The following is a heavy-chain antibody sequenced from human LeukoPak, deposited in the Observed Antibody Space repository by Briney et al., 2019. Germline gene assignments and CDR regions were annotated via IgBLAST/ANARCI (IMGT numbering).Heavy chain of an antibody. V-gene: IGHV1-69*13. Sequence: ASVKVSCKASGGTFSSYAISWVRQAPGQGLEWMGGIIPIFGTANYAQKFQGRVTITADESTSTAYMELSSLRSEDTALYYCAKARGGEVGYCVGTSCRLDYWGQGILVTVSS. D-gene: IGHD2-2*03. CDR3: AKARGGEVGYCVGTSCRLDY. CDR2: IIPIFGTA. J-gene: IGHJ4*02. CDR1: GGTFSSYA.